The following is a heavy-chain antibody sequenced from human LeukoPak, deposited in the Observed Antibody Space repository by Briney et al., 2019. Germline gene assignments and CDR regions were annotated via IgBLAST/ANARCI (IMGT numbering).Heavy chain of an antibody. Sequence: GESLKISCKGSGYRFAIYWIGWVRQMPGKGLEWMGIIYPGDSDTRYSPSFQGQVTISADKSISTAYLQWSSLMASDTAMYYCARPRDSEPVGAFDIWGQGTMVTVSS. D-gene: IGHD3-10*01. J-gene: IGHJ3*02. CDR3: ARPRDSEPVGAFDI. V-gene: IGHV5-51*01. CDR1: GYRFAIYW. CDR2: IYPGDSDT.